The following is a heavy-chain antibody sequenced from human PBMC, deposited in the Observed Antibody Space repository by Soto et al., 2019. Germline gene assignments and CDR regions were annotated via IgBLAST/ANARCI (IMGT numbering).Heavy chain of an antibody. CDR3: ARRLRFLEWSSIPNWFDP. CDR2: INHSGST. J-gene: IGHJ5*02. CDR1: GGSFSGYY. D-gene: IGHD3-3*01. V-gene: IGHV4-34*01. Sequence: SETLSLTCAVYGGSFSGYYWSWIRQPPGKGLEWIGEINHSGSTNYNPSLKSRVTISVDTSKNQFSLKLSSVTAADTAVYYCARRLRFLEWSSIPNWFDPWGQGTLVTVSS.